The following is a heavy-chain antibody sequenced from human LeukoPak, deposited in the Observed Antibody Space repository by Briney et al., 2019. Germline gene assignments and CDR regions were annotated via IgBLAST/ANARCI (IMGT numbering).Heavy chain of an antibody. CDR1: GFTLSTNW. CDR2: IKQDGSEK. J-gene: IGHJ4*02. Sequence: GGSLRLSCAASGFTLSTNWMSWVRQAPGKGLEWVANIKQDGSEKYYVDSVKGRFTISRDNAKNSLYLQMNTLRPEDTAVYYCTRERQNKDFWSGGDYWGQGTLVTVSS. D-gene: IGHD3-3*01. V-gene: IGHV3-7*01. CDR3: TRERQNKDFWSGGDY.